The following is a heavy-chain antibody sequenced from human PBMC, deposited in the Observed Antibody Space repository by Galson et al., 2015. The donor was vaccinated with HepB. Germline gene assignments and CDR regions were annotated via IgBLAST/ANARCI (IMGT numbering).Heavy chain of an antibody. CDR1: GFTFSSYA. J-gene: IGHJ4*02. V-gene: IGHV3-23*01. CDR3: AKGLIQLWLTVDY. Sequence: SLRLSCAASGFTFSSYAISWVRQAPGKGLEWVSAISGSGGSTYYADSVKGRFTISRDNSKNTLYLQMNSLRAEDTAVYYCAKGLIQLWLTVDYWGQGTLVTVSS. D-gene: IGHD5-18*01. CDR2: ISGSGGST.